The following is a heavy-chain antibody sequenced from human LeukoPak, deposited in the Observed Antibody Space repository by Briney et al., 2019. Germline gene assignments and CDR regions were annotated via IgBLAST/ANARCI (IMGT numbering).Heavy chain of an antibody. Sequence: SETLSLTCTISGGSVSDYYWSWIRQSPGKGLEWIDYIYYTGSTTYSPSLKSRVTISIDTSKNQFSLRLSSVTAADTAVYYCARGHSSGYSQGGGWFDPWGQGTLVTVSS. D-gene: IGHD3-22*01. CDR1: GGSVSDYY. CDR2: IYYTGST. J-gene: IGHJ5*02. CDR3: ARGHSSGYSQGGGWFDP. V-gene: IGHV4-59*02.